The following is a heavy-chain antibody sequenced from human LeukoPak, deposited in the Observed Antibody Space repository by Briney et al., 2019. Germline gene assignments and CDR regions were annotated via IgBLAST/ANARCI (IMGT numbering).Heavy chain of an antibody. Sequence: SVMVSCKASGGTFSTYTINWVRQAPGQGLEWMGGIIAIFGTPNYAQKFQGRVTIRRDDSTSTAYMELSGLRSDDTAVYYCARGRCSAGSCAFDYWGQGTLVTVSS. D-gene: IGHD2-15*01. CDR3: ARGRCSAGSCAFDY. V-gene: IGHV1-69*05. CDR1: GGTFSTYT. J-gene: IGHJ4*02. CDR2: IIAIFGTP.